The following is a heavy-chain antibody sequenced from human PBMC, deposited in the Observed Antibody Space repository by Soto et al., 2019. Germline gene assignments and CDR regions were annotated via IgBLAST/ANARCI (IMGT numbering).Heavy chain of an antibody. D-gene: IGHD2-2*01. Sequence: KPSETLSLTCTVSGGSISSSSYYWGWIRQPPGKGLEWIGSIYYSGSTYYNPSLKSRVTISVDTSKNQFSLELSSVTAADTAVYYCARAYCSSTSCYEAPNWFDPWGQGTLVTVSS. CDR2: IYYSGST. J-gene: IGHJ5*02. V-gene: IGHV4-39*01. CDR1: GGSISSSSYY. CDR3: ARAYCSSTSCYEAPNWFDP.